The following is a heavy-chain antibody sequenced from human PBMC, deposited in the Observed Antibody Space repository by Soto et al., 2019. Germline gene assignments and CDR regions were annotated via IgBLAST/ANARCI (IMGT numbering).Heavy chain of an antibody. CDR2: IYHSGST. CDR1: GGSISSGGYS. J-gene: IGHJ3*02. CDR3: ARAPPMVRGVGAFDI. Sequence: SETLSLTCTVSGGSISSGGYSWSWIRQPPGKGLEWIGYIYHSGSTYYNPSLKSRVTISVDRSKNQFSLKLSSVTAADTAVYYCARAPPMVRGVGAFDIWGQGTMVTVSS. V-gene: IGHV4-30-2*01. D-gene: IGHD3-10*01.